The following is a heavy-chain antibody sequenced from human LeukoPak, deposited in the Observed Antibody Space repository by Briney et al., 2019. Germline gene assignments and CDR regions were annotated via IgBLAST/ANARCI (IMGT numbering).Heavy chain of an antibody. Sequence: ASVKVSCKVSGYTLTELSMHWVRQAPGKGLERMGGFDPEDGETIYAQKFQGRVTMTEDTSTDTAYMELSSLRSEDTAVYYCATAPIQLPHFTNGWFDPWGQGTLVTVSS. D-gene: IGHD2-2*01. J-gene: IGHJ5*02. CDR2: FDPEDGET. CDR3: ATAPIQLPHFTNGWFDP. CDR1: GYTLTELS. V-gene: IGHV1-24*01.